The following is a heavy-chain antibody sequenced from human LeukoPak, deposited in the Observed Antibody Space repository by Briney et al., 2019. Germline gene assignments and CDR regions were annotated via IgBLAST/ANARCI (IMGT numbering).Heavy chain of an antibody. CDR2: INPSGGST. D-gene: IGHD4-23*01. J-gene: IGHJ4*02. V-gene: IGHV1-46*01. CDR3: ARLFYGGNSKDY. CDR1: GYTFTSYY. Sequence: ASVKVSCKASGYTFTSYYMHWVRQAPGQGLEWMGIINPSGGSTSYAQKFQGRVTMIRDTSTSTVYMELSSLRSEDTAVYYCARLFYGGNSKDYWGQGTLVTVSS.